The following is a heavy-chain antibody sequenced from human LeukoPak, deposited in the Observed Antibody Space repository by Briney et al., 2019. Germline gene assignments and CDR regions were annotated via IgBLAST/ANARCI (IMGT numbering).Heavy chain of an antibody. V-gene: IGHV1-2*02. CDR2: INPNSGGT. CDR3: ARDGPYGSGGDWFDP. CDR1: GYTFTGYY. D-gene: IGHD3-10*01. J-gene: IGHJ5*02. Sequence: ASVKVSCKASGYTFTGYYMHWVRQATGQGHEWMGWINPNSGGTNYAQKFQGRVTMTRDTSISTAYMELSRLRSDDTAVYYCARDGPYGSGGDWFDPWGQGTLVTVSS.